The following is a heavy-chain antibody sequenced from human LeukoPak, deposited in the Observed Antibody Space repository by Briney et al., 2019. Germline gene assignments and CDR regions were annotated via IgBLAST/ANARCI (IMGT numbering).Heavy chain of an antibody. D-gene: IGHD3-22*01. CDR2: IKTKNDGGPT. Sequence: GGSLILSCAASGFTFSNAWMSWVRQAPGKGLEWVGRIKTKNDGGPTDYPAPVKGRFTISRDDSKNMLYLQMNSLKTEDTAVYYCTTSYYVSSGYTLWGQGTLVTVSS. CDR1: GFTFSNAW. CDR3: TTSYYVSSGYTL. V-gene: IGHV3-15*01. J-gene: IGHJ4*02.